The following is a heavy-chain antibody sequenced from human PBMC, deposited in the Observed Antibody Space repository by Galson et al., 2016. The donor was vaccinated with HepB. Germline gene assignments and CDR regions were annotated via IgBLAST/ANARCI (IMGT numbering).Heavy chain of an antibody. CDR1: GFTFGSYA. D-gene: IGHD1-26*01. CDR2: ISSSGGTT. Sequence: SLRLSCAASGFTFGSYAMTWIRQAPGKGLEWVSSISSSGGTTNYTDSVKGRFTISRDGSESTLYVHMNRLRVEDTAVYYCAKGAAGGTYSALDYWGRGVLVTVSP. CDR3: AKGAAGGTYSALDY. V-gene: IGHV3-23*01. J-gene: IGHJ4*02.